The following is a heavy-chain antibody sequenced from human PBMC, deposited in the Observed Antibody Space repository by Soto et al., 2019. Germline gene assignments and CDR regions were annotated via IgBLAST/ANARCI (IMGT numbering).Heavy chain of an antibody. CDR2: ISGSGGST. Sequence: PGGSLRLSCAASGLTFSSYAMSWVRQAPGKGLEWVSAISGSGGSTYYADSVKGRFTISRDNSKNTLYLQMNSLRAEDTAVYYCAKIPHSSSWYLDAFDIWGQGTMVTVSS. J-gene: IGHJ3*02. CDR1: GLTFSSYA. V-gene: IGHV3-23*01. CDR3: AKIPHSSSWYLDAFDI. D-gene: IGHD6-13*01.